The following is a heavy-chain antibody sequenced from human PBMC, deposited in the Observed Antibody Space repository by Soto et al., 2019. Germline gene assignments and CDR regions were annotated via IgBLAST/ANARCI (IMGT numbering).Heavy chain of an antibody. CDR3: ARGNIQGPEEWFDP. Sequence: GESLKISCKDSGYSFSSYWNGWVRQMPGKGLEWMGIIYPGDSETRYSPSFQGQVTISADKSISTAYLQWSSLKASDTAMYYCARGNIQGPEEWFDPRGQGTLVTVSS. CDR1: GYSFSSYW. J-gene: IGHJ5*02. V-gene: IGHV5-51*01. CDR2: IYPGDSET.